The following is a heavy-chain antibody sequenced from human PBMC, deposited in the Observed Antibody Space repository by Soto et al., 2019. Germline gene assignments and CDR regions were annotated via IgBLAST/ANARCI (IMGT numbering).Heavy chain of an antibody. J-gene: IGHJ6*02. CDR1: GGSFSGYY. CDR2: INHSGST. V-gene: IGHV4-34*01. CDR3: ARGRMDV. Sequence: QVQLQQWGAGLLKPSETLSLTCAVYGGSFSGYYWSWIRQPPGKGLEWIGEINHSGSTNYNPSLKNRVTISVDTSKNQFSLKLSYVTAADTAVYYCARGRMDVWGQGTTVTVSS.